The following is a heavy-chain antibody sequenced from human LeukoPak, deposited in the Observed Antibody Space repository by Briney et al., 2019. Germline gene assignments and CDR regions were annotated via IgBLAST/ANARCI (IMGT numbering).Heavy chain of an antibody. J-gene: IGHJ4*02. CDR2: ISSSSSYI. D-gene: IGHD5-24*01. CDR1: GFTFSSYS. V-gene: IGHV3-21*01. Sequence: GGSLRLSCAASGFTFSSYSMNWVRQAPGKGLEWVSSISSSSSYIYYADSVKGRFTISRDNAKNSLYLQMNSLRAEDTAVYYCASFGGLRDGYNYFDYWGQGTLVTVSS. CDR3: ASFGGLRDGYNYFDY.